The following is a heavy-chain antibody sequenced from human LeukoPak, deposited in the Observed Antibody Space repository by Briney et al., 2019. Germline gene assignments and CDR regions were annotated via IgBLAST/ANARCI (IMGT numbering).Heavy chain of an antibody. V-gene: IGHV3-33*01. D-gene: IGHD1-26*01. CDR1: GFTFSSYG. CDR3: VRELRGVGGTKFDS. J-gene: IGHJ5*01. CDR2: IWYDGSNK. Sequence: PGGSLRLSCAASGFTFSSYGMHWVRQAPGKGLEWVAVIWYDGSNKYYADSVKGRFTISRDNSKNTLYLQMNSLRAEDTAVYYCVRELRGVGGTKFDSWGQGTLATVSS.